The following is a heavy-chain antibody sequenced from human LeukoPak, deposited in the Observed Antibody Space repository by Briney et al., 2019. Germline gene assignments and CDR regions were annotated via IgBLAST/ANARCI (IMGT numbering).Heavy chain of an antibody. J-gene: IGHJ4*02. CDR2: INPNSGGT. Sequence: ASVKVSCKASGYTFTRYYMHWVRQAPGQGLEWMGWINPNSGGTNYAQKFQGRVTMTRDTSISTAYMELSRLRSGDTAVYYCARDLAAGTPGYWGEGTLVTVSS. D-gene: IGHD6-13*01. CDR1: GYTFTRYY. V-gene: IGHV1-2*02. CDR3: ARDLAAGTPGY.